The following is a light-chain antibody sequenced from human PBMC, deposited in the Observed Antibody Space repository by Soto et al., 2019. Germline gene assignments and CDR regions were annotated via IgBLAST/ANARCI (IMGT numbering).Light chain of an antibody. CDR1: SSDVGGYNY. Sequence: QSVLTQPASVSGSPGQSITISCTGTSSDVGGYNYVSWYQQHPGKAPKLMIYDVSNRPSGVSNRFSGSNSGNTASLTISGLQAEDEADYYCSSYTSSHVVFGGGTKVTVL. CDR3: SSYTSSHVV. CDR2: DVS. J-gene: IGLJ2*01. V-gene: IGLV2-14*01.